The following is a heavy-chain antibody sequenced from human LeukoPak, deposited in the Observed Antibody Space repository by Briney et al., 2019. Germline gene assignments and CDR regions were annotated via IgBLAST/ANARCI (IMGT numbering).Heavy chain of an antibody. D-gene: IGHD3-3*01. CDR2: ISSDGSIK. J-gene: IGHJ4*02. Sequence: GGSLRLSCTASKFTFSHYGMQWVRRAPGKGLEWVAVISSDGSIKVYADSVKGRFTLSRDNSINTVDLQMNSLRAEDTAVYYCVKEYHSRGFGAYFDYWGQGTLVTVSS. CDR1: KFTFSHYG. V-gene: IGHV3-30*18. CDR3: VKEYHSRGFGAYFDY.